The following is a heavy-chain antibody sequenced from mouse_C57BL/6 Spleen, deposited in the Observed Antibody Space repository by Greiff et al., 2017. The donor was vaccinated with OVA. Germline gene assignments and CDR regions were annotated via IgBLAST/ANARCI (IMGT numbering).Heavy chain of an antibody. J-gene: IGHJ1*03. CDR2: ILPGSGST. D-gene: IGHD2-14*01. CDR3: AKEPHSNRRGNGYFDV. V-gene: IGHV1-9*01. Sequence: QVQLLQSGAELMKPGASVKLSCKATGYTFTGYWIEWVKQRPGHGLEWIGEILPGSGSTNYNEKFKGKATFTAETSSNTAYMQLSSLTTEDSAIYYCAKEPHSNRRGNGYFDVWGTGTTVTVSS. CDR1: GYTFTGYW.